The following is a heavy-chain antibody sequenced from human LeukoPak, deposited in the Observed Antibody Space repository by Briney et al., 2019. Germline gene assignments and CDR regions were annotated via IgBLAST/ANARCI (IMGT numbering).Heavy chain of an antibody. Sequence: GGSLRLSCAASGFTVSSNYMSWVRQAPGKGLEWVSVIYSGGSTYYADSVKGRFTISRDNSKNTLYLQMNSLRAEDTAVYYCARDCSGGSCYSELYFQHWGQGTLVTVSS. J-gene: IGHJ1*01. D-gene: IGHD2-15*01. CDR3: ARDCSGGSCYSELYFQH. V-gene: IGHV3-66*01. CDR2: IYSGGST. CDR1: GFTVSSNY.